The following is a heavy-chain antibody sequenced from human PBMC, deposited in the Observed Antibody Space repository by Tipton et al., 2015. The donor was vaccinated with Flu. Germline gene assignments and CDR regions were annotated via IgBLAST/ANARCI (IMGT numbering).Heavy chain of an antibody. D-gene: IGHD1-26*01. CDR2: IYHSGST. J-gene: IGHJ6*03. CDR1: GYSISSGYY. Sequence: TLSLTCAVSGYSISSGYYWGWIRQPPGKGLEWIGSIYHSGSTYYNPSLKSRVTISVDTSKNQFSLKLTSVTAADTAVYYCARKVGNSYYSYYMDVWGIGATVTVSS. CDR3: ARKVGNSYYSYYMDV. V-gene: IGHV4-38-2*01.